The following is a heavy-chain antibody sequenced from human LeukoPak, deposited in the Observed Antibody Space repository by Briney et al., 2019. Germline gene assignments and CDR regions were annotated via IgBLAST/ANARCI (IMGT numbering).Heavy chain of an antibody. D-gene: IGHD3-9*01. CDR2: IYYSGST. CDR3: ARLKIDSHYMDF. V-gene: IGHV4-39*01. J-gene: IGHJ6*03. Sequence: SETLSLTCAVSGGSISSIVFYCGWIRQPPGKGLEWIGSIYYSGSTYYNPSLKSRVTISVDTSKNQFSLKLSSVTAADTAVYYCARLKIDSHYMDFWGKGTTVTVSS. CDR1: GGSISSIVFY.